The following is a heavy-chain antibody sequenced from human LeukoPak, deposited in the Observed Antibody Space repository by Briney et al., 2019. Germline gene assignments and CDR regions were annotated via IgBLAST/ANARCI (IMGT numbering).Heavy chain of an antibody. V-gene: IGHV4-28*05. D-gene: IGHD3-22*01. Sequence: SETLSLTCAVSGYSISSSNWWGWIRQPPGKGLEWIGYIYYSGSIYYNPSLKSRVTMSVDTSKNQFSLKLSSATAVDTAVYYCARTLGHYDSSGYLDWYFDLWGRGTLVTVSS. CDR2: IYYSGSI. J-gene: IGHJ2*01. CDR3: ARTLGHYDSSGYLDWYFDL. CDR1: GYSISSSNW.